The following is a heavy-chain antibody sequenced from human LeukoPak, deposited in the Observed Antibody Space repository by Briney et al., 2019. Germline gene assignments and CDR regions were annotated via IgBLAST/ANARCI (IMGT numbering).Heavy chain of an antibody. CDR1: GGSISSSSYY. CDR3: ARATVAAAAPGGY. CDR2: IYHSGST. V-gene: IGHV4-39*07. D-gene: IGHD6-13*01. Sequence: SETLSLTCNVSGGSISSSSYYWGWIRQPPGKGLEWIGSIYHSGSTYYNPSLKSRVTISVDTSKNQFSLKLSSVTAADTAVYYCARATVAAAAPGGYWGQGTLVTVSS. J-gene: IGHJ4*02.